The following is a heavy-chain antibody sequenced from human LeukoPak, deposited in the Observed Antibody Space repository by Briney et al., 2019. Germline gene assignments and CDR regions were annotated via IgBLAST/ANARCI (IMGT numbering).Heavy chain of an antibody. Sequence: GGSLRLSCAASRFTFSSYNMNWVRQAPGKGLEWVSCIISSSSYTYYADSVKGRFTISRDNAKNSLYLQMNSLRAEDTAVYYCARDLTARPAFDIWGQGTVVTVSS. CDR3: ARDLTARPAFDI. D-gene: IGHD6-6*01. J-gene: IGHJ3*02. V-gene: IGHV3-21*01. CDR1: RFTFSSYN. CDR2: IISSSSYT.